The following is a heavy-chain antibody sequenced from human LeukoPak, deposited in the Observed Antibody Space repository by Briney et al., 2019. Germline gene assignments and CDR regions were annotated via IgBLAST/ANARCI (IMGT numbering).Heavy chain of an antibody. J-gene: IGHJ5*02. V-gene: IGHV4-61*01. CDR3: AREHYDNWFDP. D-gene: IGHD3-16*01. CDR1: GGSVSSGSYY. Sequence: PSETLSLTCTVSGGSVSSGSYYWSWIGQPPGKGLEWIGYIYYSGSTNYNPSLKSRVTISVDTSKNQFSLKLSSVTAADTAVYYCAREHYDNWFDPWGQGTLVTVSS. CDR2: IYYSGST.